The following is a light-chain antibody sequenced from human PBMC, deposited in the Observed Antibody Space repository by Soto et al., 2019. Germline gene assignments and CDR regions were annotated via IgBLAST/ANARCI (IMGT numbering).Light chain of an antibody. Sequence: DIQMTQSPSTLSASVGDRVTITCRASQSISSWLAWYQQKPGKAPKLLIYKASSLESGVTSRFSGSGSGTEFTLTISSLQPDDFATYYCQQYNSYSWTFLQGTKVEIK. CDR3: QQYNSYSWT. V-gene: IGKV1-5*03. CDR2: KAS. CDR1: QSISSW. J-gene: IGKJ1*01.